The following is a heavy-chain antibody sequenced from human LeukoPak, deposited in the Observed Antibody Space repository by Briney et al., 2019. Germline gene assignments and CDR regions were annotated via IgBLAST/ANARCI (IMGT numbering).Heavy chain of an antibody. D-gene: IGHD3-10*01. J-gene: IGHJ4*02. V-gene: IGHV4-34*01. Sequence: PSETLSLTCAVYGGSFSGYYWSWIRQPPGKGLDWIGEINHSGSTNYNPSLKSRVTISVDTSKNQFSLKLSSVTAADTAVYYCARSRVGSVWFGISLGGGYFDYWGQGTLVTVSS. CDR2: INHSGST. CDR1: GGSFSGYY. CDR3: ARSRVGSVWFGISLGGGYFDY.